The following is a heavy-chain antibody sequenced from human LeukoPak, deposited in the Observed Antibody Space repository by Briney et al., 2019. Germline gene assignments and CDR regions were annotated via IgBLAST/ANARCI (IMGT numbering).Heavy chain of an antibody. CDR3: ARHVSPLRYFDWLSPDY. CDR2: IYPGDSDT. J-gene: IGHJ4*02. V-gene: IGHV5-51*01. CDR1: GYSFTSYW. Sequence: GESLKISCKGSGYSFTSYWIGWVRQMPGKGLKWMGIIYPGDSDTRYSPSFQGQVTISADKSISTAYLQWSSLKASDTAMYYCARHVSPLRYFDWLSPDYWGQGTLVTVSS. D-gene: IGHD3-9*01.